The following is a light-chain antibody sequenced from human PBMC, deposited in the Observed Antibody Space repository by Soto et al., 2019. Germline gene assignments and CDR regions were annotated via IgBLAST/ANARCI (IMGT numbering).Light chain of an antibody. CDR3: NSYTSSSTVV. CDR1: SSDVGGYNY. V-gene: IGLV2-14*01. Sequence: SALTQSAXVSGSPGQSITISCTGTSSDVGGYNYVSWYQQHPGKAPKLMIYDVSYRPSGVSNRFSGSKSGNTASLTISGLQAEDGADYYCNSYTSSSTVVFGSGTKITV. J-gene: IGLJ1*01. CDR2: DVS.